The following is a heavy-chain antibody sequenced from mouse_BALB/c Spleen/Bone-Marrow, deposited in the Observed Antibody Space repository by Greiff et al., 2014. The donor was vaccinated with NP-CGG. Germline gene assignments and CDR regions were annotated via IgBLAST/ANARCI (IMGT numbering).Heavy chain of an antibody. D-gene: IGHD1-2*01. Sequence: DVQLQESGGGLVKPGESLKFSCAASGITVSSYTMSWVRQTPEKRLEWVASITGGGTNYYPDSVKGRFTISRDNARNILYLQVSRLRSEDTDIYYVSRHYGYVDAMDYWGQGTSVTVSS. CDR1: GITVSSYT. J-gene: IGHJ4*01. CDR3: SRHYGYVDAMDY. V-gene: IGHV5-6-5*01. CDR2: ITGGGTN.